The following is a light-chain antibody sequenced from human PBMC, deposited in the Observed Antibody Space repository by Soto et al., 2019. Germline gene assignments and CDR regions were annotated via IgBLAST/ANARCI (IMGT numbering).Light chain of an antibody. CDR2: RNN. CDR3: ASWDDSLRGQV. CDR1: SSNIGSNY. Sequence: QSVLTQPPSASGTPGQRVTISCSGSSSNIGSNYVYWYQQLPGTAPKLLIYRNNQRPSGVPDRFSGSKSGTSASLAIGGLRSEDEADYHCASWDDSLRGQVFGGGTQLTVL. J-gene: IGLJ7*01. V-gene: IGLV1-47*01.